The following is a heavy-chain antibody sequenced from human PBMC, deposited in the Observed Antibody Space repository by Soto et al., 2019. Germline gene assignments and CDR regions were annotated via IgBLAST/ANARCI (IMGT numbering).Heavy chain of an antibody. Sequence: GVSLKISSQASGYTFTKYWVGWVRQMPGKGLEWMGIIYPDDSDTRYSPSFQGHVTISADKSISTAYLQWSSLKASDSATYYCARRDMLTGYVYFDYWGQGTQVTVSS. D-gene: IGHD3-9*01. V-gene: IGHV5-51*01. CDR2: IYPDDSDT. CDR3: ARRDMLTGYVYFDY. J-gene: IGHJ4*02. CDR1: GYTFTKYW.